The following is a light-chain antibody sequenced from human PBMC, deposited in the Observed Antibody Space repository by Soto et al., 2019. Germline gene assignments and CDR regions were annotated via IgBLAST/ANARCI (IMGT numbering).Light chain of an antibody. J-gene: IGKJ5*01. CDR3: QQRSNWPPIT. CDR2: GAS. Sequence: EIVMTQSPATLSVSPGERATLSCRASQSVSTNFAWYQQKPGQAPRLLIYGASTRATGTPARFSGSGSGTDFTLTISSLEPEDFAVYYCQQRSNWPPITFGQGTRLEIK. V-gene: IGKV3-15*01. CDR1: QSVSTN.